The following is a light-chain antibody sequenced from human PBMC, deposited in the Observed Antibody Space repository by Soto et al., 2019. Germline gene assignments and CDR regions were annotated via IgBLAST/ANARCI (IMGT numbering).Light chain of an antibody. V-gene: IGKV3-15*01. CDR3: QQYSDSPPT. J-gene: IGKJ1*01. CDR1: QSVSSN. CDR2: GAS. Sequence: EIVVTQSPATLSVSPGERATLSCRASQSVSSNLAWYQQKPGQAPRLLINGASTRATGIPARFSGSGSGTEFSLTISSLQSEDFAVYYCQQYSDSPPTFGQGIKVDI.